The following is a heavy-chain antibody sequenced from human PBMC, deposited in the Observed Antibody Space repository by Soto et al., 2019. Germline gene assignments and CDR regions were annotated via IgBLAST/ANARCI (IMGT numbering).Heavy chain of an antibody. D-gene: IGHD6-19*01. J-gene: IGHJ5*02. Sequence: QVQLQQWGAGLLKPSETLSLTCAVYGGSFSGYYWSWIRQPPGKGLEWIGEINHSGSTNYNPSLKSRVTISLDTSKNQFCLKLSSVTAAGTAVYYGARGIKSPGYSSGWGWFDPWGQGTLVTVSS. CDR2: INHSGST. CDR3: ARGIKSPGYSSGWGWFDP. V-gene: IGHV4-34*01. CDR1: GGSFSGYY.